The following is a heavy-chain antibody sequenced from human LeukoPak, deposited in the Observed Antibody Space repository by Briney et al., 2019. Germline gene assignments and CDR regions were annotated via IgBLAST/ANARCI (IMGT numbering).Heavy chain of an antibody. V-gene: IGHV5-10-1*01. CDR2: IDPSDSYT. CDR1: GHSFTTYW. Sequence: GESLKISCPGPGHSFTTYWISWVRQVTGKGLDWMGRIDPSDSYTNYSPPSQGHVTISADKPISTPYLHWSCLTAPGTDLFYCARHLGSGYDLYYYGMDVWGKGTTVTVSS. J-gene: IGHJ6*04. CDR3: ARHLGSGYDLYYYGMDV. D-gene: IGHD5-12*01.